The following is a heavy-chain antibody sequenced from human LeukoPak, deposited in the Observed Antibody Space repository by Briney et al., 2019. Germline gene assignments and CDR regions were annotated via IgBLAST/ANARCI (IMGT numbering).Heavy chain of an antibody. V-gene: IGHV3-30*03. J-gene: IGHJ3*02. CDR3: ARARQYYGGNSDGDAFDI. CDR1: GFTFSSYG. CDR2: ISYDGSNK. D-gene: IGHD4-23*01. Sequence: SLRLSCAASGFTFSSYGMHWVRQAPGKGLEWVAVISYDGSNKYYADSVKGRFTISRDNSKNTLYLQMNSLRAEDTAVYYCARARQYYGGNSDGDAFDIWGQGTMVTVSS.